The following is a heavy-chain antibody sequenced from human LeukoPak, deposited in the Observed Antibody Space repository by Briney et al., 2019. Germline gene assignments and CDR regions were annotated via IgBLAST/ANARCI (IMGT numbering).Heavy chain of an antibody. J-gene: IGHJ3*02. CDR2: ISSSSSYI. V-gene: IGHV3-21*01. CDR1: GFTFSSYA. D-gene: IGHD1-26*01. CDR3: ARGGVGATGLGDAFDI. Sequence: GGSLRLSCAASGFTFSSYAMNWVRQAPGKGLEWVSSISSSSSYIYYADSVKGRFTISRDNAKNSLYLQMNSLRAEDTAVYYCARGGVGATGLGDAFDIWGQGTMVTVSS.